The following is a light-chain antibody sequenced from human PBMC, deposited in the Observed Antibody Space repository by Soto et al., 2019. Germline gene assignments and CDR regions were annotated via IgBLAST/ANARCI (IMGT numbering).Light chain of an antibody. CDR1: QSVTSNY. V-gene: IGKV3-20*01. CDR3: QQYGSSPRT. CDR2: GAS. Sequence: EIVLTQSPGTLSLSPGERATLSCRASQSVTSNYLARYQQKPGQAPRLLIYGASSRGTGIPDRFIGSGSGADFTLTSSSLGPEDFAVYCCQQYGSSPRTFCQGTKLEIK. J-gene: IGKJ2*01.